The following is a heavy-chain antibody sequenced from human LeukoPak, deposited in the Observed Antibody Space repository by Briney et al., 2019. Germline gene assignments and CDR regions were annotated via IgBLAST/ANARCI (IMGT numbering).Heavy chain of an antibody. V-gene: IGHV1-24*01. CDR1: GYTLTELS. CDR3: ATRGDLLRYFDWLHPLEI. CDR2: FDPEDGET. Sequence: ASVKVSCKVSGYTLTELSMHWVRQAPGKGLEWMGGFDPEDGETIYAQKFQGRVTMTEDTSTDTAYMELSSLRSEDTAVYYCATRGDLLRYFDWLHPLEIWGQGTMVTVTS. D-gene: IGHD3-9*01. J-gene: IGHJ3*02.